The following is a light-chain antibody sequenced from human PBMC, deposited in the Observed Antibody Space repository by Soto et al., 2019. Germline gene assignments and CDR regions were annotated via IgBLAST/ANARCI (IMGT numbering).Light chain of an antibody. CDR1: QPISIY. CDR3: QQSYETLSIN. CDR2: AAS. V-gene: IGKV1-39*01. Sequence: DIQMTQSPSSLSAAVGDRVTITCRTSQPISIYLNWYQQRPGKAPKLLIYAASYLQSGVPSRFSGSGSGTDFTLTISGLQHEDYAIYNCQQSYETLSINVGQGTRLESK. J-gene: IGKJ5*01.